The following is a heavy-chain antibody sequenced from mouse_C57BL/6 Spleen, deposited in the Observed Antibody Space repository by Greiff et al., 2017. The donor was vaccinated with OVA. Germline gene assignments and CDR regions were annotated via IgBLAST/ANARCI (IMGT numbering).Heavy chain of an antibody. CDR2: INPNNGGT. V-gene: IGHV1-26*01. CDR3: ARSWVWFAY. CDR1: GYTFTDYY. Sequence: VQLQQSGPELVKPGASVKISCKASGYTFTDYYMNWVKQSHGKSLEWIGDINPNNGGTSYNQKFKGKATLTVDKSSSTAYMELRSLTSEDSAVYYCARSWVWFAYWGQGTLVTVSA. J-gene: IGHJ3*01. D-gene: IGHD4-1*01.